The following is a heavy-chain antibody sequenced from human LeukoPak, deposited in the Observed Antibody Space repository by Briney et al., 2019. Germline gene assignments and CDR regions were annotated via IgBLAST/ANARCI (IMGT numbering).Heavy chain of an antibody. V-gene: IGHV4-34*01. D-gene: IGHD6-13*01. CDR1: GGSFSGYY. J-gene: IGHJ4*02. Sequence: PSETLSLTCAVYGGSFSGYYWSWIRQPPGKGLEWIGEINHSGSTNYNPSLKSRVTISVDTSKNQFSLELSSVTAADTAVYYCAYAAAGSPDYWGQGTLVTVSS. CDR3: AYAAAGSPDY. CDR2: INHSGST.